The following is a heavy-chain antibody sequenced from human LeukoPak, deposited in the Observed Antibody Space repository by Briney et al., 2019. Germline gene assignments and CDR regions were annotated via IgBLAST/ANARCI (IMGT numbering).Heavy chain of an antibody. V-gene: IGHV1-18*01. J-gene: IGHJ4*02. CDR1: GYTFTSYG. CDR2: ISAYNGNT. Sequence: ASVKVSCKASGYTFTSYGISWVRQAPGQGLGWMGWISAYNGNTNYAQKLQGRVTMTTDTSTSTAYMELRSLRSDDTAVYYCARDSDPYNGYGTAFDYWGQGTLVTVSS. D-gene: IGHD5-12*01. CDR3: ARDSDPYNGYGTAFDY.